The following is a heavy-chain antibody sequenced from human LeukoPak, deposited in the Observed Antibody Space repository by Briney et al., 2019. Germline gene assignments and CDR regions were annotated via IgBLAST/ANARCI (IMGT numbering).Heavy chain of an antibody. CDR1: GGSISTYH. CDR2: IYYSGST. V-gene: IGHV4-59*01. CDR3: ARDNYCYYYMDV. J-gene: IGHJ6*03. Sequence: PSETLSLTYTVSGGSISTYHWSWIRQPPGKGLEWIGYIYYSGSTNYNPSLKSRVTISVDTSKNQFSLKLSSVTAADTAVHYCARDNYCYYYMDVWGKGTTVTVSS.